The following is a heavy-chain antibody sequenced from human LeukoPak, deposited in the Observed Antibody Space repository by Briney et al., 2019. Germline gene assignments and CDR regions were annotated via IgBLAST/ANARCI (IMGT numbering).Heavy chain of an antibody. CDR2: ISSSGSTI. CDR3: ARGHSEGYFDWFDP. Sequence: PGGSLRLSCAASGFTFSSYEMNWVRQAPGKGLEWVSYISSSGSTIYYADSVKGRFTISRDNAKNSLYLQMNSLRAEDTAVYYCARGHSEGYFDWFDPWGQGTLVTVSS. V-gene: IGHV3-48*03. D-gene: IGHD6-13*01. J-gene: IGHJ5*02. CDR1: GFTFSSYE.